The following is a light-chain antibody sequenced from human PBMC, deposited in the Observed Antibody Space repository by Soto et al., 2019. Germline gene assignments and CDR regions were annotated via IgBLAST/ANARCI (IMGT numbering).Light chain of an antibody. CDR1: QIVSSY. J-gene: IGKJ3*01. Sequence: EIVLTQSPATLSLSPGERATLSCRASQIVSSYLAWYQQKPVQAPRLLIYDASNRATGIPARFSGSGSVTDFTLTISSLEPEDYEVYSCQQRSNSPFTFGSGTKVDIK. V-gene: IGKV3-11*01. CDR3: QQRSNSPFT. CDR2: DAS.